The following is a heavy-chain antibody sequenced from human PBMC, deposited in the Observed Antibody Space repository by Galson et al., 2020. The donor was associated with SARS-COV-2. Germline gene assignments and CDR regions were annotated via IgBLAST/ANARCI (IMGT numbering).Heavy chain of an antibody. D-gene: IGHD6-13*01. CDR1: GGSISSSSYY. CDR3: ARQNSSSWYGWLEGSYYYYGMDV. Sequence: ETSETLSLTCTVSGGSISSSSYYWGWIRQPPGKGLEWIGSIYYSGSTYYNPSLKSRVTISVDTSKNQFSLKLSSVTAADTAVYYCARQNSSSWYGWLEGSYYYYGMDVWGQGTTVTVSS. CDR2: IYYSGST. V-gene: IGHV4-39*01. J-gene: IGHJ6*02.